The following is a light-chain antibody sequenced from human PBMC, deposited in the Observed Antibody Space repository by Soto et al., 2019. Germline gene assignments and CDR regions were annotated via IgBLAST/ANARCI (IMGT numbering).Light chain of an antibody. Sequence: DIQMTQSPSTLFASVGYGVTITCRASQSIGSWLAWYQQKPGKAPKLLIYKATNLQSGVPSRFSGSGSGTDFSLTISSLQPVDSATYFCQQYNDFQYTFGPGTKLEI. V-gene: IGKV1-5*03. CDR1: QSIGSW. J-gene: IGKJ2*01. CDR3: QQYNDFQYT. CDR2: KAT.